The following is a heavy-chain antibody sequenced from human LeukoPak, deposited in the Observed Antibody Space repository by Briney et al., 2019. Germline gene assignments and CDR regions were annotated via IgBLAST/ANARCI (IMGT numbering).Heavy chain of an antibody. Sequence: AGGSLRLSCAASGFTVSSNYMSWVRQAPGKGLEWVSVIYSGGSTYYADSVKGRFTISRDNSKNTLYLQMNSLRAEDTAVYYCARDYYYDSSGPVGPWGQGTLVTVSS. CDR2: IYSGGST. J-gene: IGHJ5*02. CDR3: ARDYYYDSSGPVGP. CDR1: GFTVSSNY. D-gene: IGHD3-22*01. V-gene: IGHV3-53*01.